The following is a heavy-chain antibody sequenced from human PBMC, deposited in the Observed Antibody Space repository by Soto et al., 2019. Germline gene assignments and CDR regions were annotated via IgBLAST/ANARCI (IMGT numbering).Heavy chain of an antibody. CDR1: GGSISSYY. D-gene: IGHD3-10*01. V-gene: IGHV4-59*08. J-gene: IGHJ6*03. CDR2: IYYSGST. Sequence: QVQLQESGPGLVKPSETLSLTCTVSGGSISSYYWSWIRQPPGKGLEWIGYIYYSGSTNYNPSLKSRVTISVDTSKNQFSLKLSSVTAADTAVYYCARQGFGLPRGYYDYMDVWGKGTTVTVSS. CDR3: ARQGFGLPRGYYDYMDV.